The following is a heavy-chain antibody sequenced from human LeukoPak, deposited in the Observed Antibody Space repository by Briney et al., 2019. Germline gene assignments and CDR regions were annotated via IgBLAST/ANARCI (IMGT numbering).Heavy chain of an antibody. CDR3: ARALFVDAYFDY. Sequence: SVKVSCKASGGTFSSYAISWVRQAPGQGLKWMGGIIPIFGTANYAQKFQGRVTITADESTSTAYMELSSLRSEDTAVYYCARALFVDAYFDYWGQGTLVTVSS. V-gene: IGHV1-69*01. CDR1: GGTFSSYA. D-gene: IGHD2-21*01. CDR2: IIPIFGTA. J-gene: IGHJ4*02.